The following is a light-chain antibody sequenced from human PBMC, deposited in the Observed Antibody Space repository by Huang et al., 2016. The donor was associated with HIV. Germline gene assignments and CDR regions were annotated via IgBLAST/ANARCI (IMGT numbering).Light chain of an antibody. CDR2: GAS. J-gene: IGKJ1*01. Sequence: EIVMTQSPVTLSVSPGESATLSCRASQNVSTNLAWYQHKPGRAPRLLIYGASTSATSVPARFSASVSGTEFTLTVGGLRSDDFAVYYCQHYDNWAPATFGQGTKLEFK. CDR3: QHYDNWAPAT. CDR1: QNVSTN. V-gene: IGKV3-15*01.